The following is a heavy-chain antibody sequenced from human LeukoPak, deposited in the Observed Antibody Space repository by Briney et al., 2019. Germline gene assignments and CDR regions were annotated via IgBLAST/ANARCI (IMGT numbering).Heavy chain of an antibody. CDR3: ARERQYYYDSSGYYPY. Sequence: SQTLSLTCTVSGGSISSGSYYWSWIRQPAGKGLEWIGRICTSGSTNYNPSLKSRVTISVDTSKNQFSLKLSSVTAADTAVYYCARERQYYYDSSGYYPYWGQGTLVTVSS. CDR2: ICTSGST. V-gene: IGHV4-61*02. D-gene: IGHD3-22*01. CDR1: GGSISSGSYY. J-gene: IGHJ4*02.